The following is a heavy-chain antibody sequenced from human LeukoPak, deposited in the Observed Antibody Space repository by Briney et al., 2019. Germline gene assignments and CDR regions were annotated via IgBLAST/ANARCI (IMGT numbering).Heavy chain of an antibody. Sequence: ASVKVSCKASGYTFTGYYMHWVRQSPGQGLEWMGWINPNSDGTNYAQKFQGRVAMTRDTSISTAYMELSRLRSDDTAVYYCARGSNDILTGSITQRGAFDIWGQGTMVTVSS. CDR1: GYTFTGYY. V-gene: IGHV1-2*02. J-gene: IGHJ3*02. CDR3: ARGSNDILTGSITQRGAFDI. D-gene: IGHD3-9*01. CDR2: INPNSDGT.